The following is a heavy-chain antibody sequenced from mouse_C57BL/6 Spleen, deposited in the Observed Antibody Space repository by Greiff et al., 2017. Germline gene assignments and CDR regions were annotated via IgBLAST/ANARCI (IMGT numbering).Heavy chain of an antibody. CDR1: GYTFTDYY. Sequence: VQRVESGAELVRPGASVKLSCKASGYTFTDYYINWVKQRPGQGLEWIARIYPGSGNTYYNEKFKGKATLTAEKSSSTAYMQLSSLTSEDSAVYFCAREVVTTNYYAMDYWGQGTSVTVSS. D-gene: IGHD2-1*01. V-gene: IGHV1-76*01. CDR3: AREVVTTNYYAMDY. CDR2: IYPGSGNT. J-gene: IGHJ4*01.